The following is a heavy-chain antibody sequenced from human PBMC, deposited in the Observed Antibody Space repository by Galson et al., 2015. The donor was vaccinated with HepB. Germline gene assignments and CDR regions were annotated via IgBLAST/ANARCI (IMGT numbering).Heavy chain of an antibody. J-gene: IGHJ4*02. Sequence: QSGAEVKKPGESLRISCMGSGYRFTSYWITWVRQMPGKGLEWMGRIDPSDSYTNYSPSFQGHVTISADKSISTAYLQWSSLKASDTAMYYCARVLEDSSGYYFGYYFDYWGQGTLVTVSS. V-gene: IGHV5-10-1*01. CDR2: IDPSDSYT. D-gene: IGHD3-22*01. CDR1: GYRFTSYW. CDR3: ARVLEDSSGYYFGYYFDY.